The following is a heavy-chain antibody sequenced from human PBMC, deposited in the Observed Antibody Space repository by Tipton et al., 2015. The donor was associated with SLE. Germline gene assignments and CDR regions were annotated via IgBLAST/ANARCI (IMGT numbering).Heavy chain of an antibody. CDR2: IYYSGST. Sequence: TLSLTCAVYGGSFNNYYWTWIRQSPGKGLEWIGSIYYSGSTYYNPSLKSRVSISVDTSKNQFSLSLYSVTVEDTAVYYCARQGTGFGSGRDDYWGQGILVTVSS. V-gene: IGHV4-39*01. D-gene: IGHD1-14*01. J-gene: IGHJ4*02. CDR1: GGSFNNYY. CDR3: ARQGTGFGSGRDDY.